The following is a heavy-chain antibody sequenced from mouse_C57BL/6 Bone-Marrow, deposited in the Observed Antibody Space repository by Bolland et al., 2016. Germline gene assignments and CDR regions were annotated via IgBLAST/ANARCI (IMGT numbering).Heavy chain of an antibody. CDR3: ARYGYYGSSYYFDY. Sequence: NTYYNEKFKGKATLTADESSSTAYMELRSLTSEDSAVYFCARYGYYGSSYYFDYWGQGTT. V-gene: IGHV1-81*01. CDR2: NT. D-gene: IGHD1-1*01. J-gene: IGHJ2*01.